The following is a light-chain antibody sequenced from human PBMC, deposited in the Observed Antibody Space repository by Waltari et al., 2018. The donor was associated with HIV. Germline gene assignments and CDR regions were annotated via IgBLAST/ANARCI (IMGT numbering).Light chain of an antibody. J-gene: IGKJ1*01. V-gene: IGKV3-20*01. CDR1: ETIMSKY. Sequence: VALTQSPDSLALSPGDSVTLSCRANETIMSKYLRWFQQRPGQAPRLLLYGATIRAAGTPNRFSGSAFGTNFTLTINKLQVDDFAVYFCHQYGLSPWTFGQGTRLE. CDR2: GAT. CDR3: HQYGLSPWT.